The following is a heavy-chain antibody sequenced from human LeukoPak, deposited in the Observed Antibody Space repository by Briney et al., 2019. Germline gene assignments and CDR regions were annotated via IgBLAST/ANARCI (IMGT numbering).Heavy chain of an antibody. CDR3: AKLGGYYYYYMDV. Sequence: GGSLRLSCAASGFTFSSYGMSRVRQAPGKGLEWVSAISGSGGSTYYADSVKGRFTISRDNSKNTLYLQMNSLRAEDTAVYYCAKLGGYYYYYMDVWGKGTTVTVSS. V-gene: IGHV3-23*01. D-gene: IGHD3-16*01. CDR1: GFTFSSYG. J-gene: IGHJ6*03. CDR2: ISGSGGST.